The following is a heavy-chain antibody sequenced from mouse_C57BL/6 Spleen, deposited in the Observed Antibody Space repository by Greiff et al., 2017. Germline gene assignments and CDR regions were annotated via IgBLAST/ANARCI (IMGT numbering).Heavy chain of an antibody. CDR3: ARRNYGSSLHFDY. D-gene: IGHD1-1*01. CDR2: IDPNSGGT. Sequence: QVQLKQSGAELVKPGASVTLSCKASGYTFTSYWMHWVKQRPGRGLEWIGRIDPNSGGTKYNEKFKSKATLTVDKPSSTAYMQLSSLTSADSAVYYCARRNYGSSLHFDYWGQGTTLTVSS. CDR1: GYTFTSYW. V-gene: IGHV1-72*01. J-gene: IGHJ2*01.